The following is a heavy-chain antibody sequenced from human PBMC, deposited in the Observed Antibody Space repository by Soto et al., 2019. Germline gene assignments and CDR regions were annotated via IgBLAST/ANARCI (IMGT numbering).Heavy chain of an antibody. V-gene: IGHV4-59*01. CDR1: GGSINGYY. J-gene: IGHJ4*02. D-gene: IGHD3-16*01. CDR3: ARHWGGGTFDY. Sequence: SETLSLTCTVSGGSINGYYWSWIRQPPGKGLEWIGYISYSGSTNYNPSLKSRVTISVDTSKNQFSLKLSSVTAADTAVYYCARHWGGGTFDYWGQGTLVTVSS. CDR2: ISYSGST.